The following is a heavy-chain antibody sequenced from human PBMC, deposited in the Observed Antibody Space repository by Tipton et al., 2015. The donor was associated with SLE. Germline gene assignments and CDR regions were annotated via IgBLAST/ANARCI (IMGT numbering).Heavy chain of an antibody. CDR2: ISNSGDTV. J-gene: IGHJ6*03. V-gene: IGHV3-11*04. Sequence: SLRLSCAASGFTFSDYYMSWIRQAPGKGLEWLSYISNSGDTVNYADSVRGRFTISRDNSKNTLYLQMNSLRAEDTAVYYCVKGPYCSSTSCPKGYYYYYMDVWGKGTTVTVSS. CDR3: VKGPYCSSTSCPKGYYYYYMDV. CDR1: GFTFSDYY. D-gene: IGHD2-2*01.